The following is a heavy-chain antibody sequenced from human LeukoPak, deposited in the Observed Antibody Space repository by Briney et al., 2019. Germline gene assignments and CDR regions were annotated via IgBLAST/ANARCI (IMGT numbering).Heavy chain of an antibody. V-gene: IGHV1-18*01. CDR3: ARDQDRITMIVVVTPFQH. Sequence: ASVKVSCKASGYTFTSYGISWVRQAPGQGLEWMGWISAYNGNTNYAQKLQGRVTMTTDTSTSTAYMELRSLRPDDTAVYYCARDQDRITMIVVVTPFQHWGQGTLVTVSS. CDR2: ISAYNGNT. D-gene: IGHD3-22*01. J-gene: IGHJ1*01. CDR1: GYTFTSYG.